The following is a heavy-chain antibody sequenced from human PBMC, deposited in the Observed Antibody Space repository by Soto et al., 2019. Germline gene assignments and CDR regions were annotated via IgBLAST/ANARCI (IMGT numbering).Heavy chain of an antibody. Sequence: GGSLRLSCAASGFTFSSYSMNWVRQAPGKGLEWVSSISSSSSYIYYADSVKGRFTISRDNAKNSLYLQMNSLRAEDTAVYYCARAIFGVVIIPRPGAFDIWGQGTMVTVSS. D-gene: IGHD3-3*01. CDR2: ISSSSSYI. V-gene: IGHV3-21*01. CDR1: GFTFSSYS. CDR3: ARAIFGVVIIPRPGAFDI. J-gene: IGHJ3*02.